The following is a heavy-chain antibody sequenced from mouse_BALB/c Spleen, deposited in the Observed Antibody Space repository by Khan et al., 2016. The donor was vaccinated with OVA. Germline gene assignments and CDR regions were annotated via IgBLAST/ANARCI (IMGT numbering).Heavy chain of an antibody. D-gene: IGHD2-10*02. J-gene: IGHJ4*01. CDR3: AKGVWSYYYAVDY. V-gene: IGHV2-6-5*01. CDR2: IWGGGST. CDR1: GFSLTDYG. Sequence: VQLQESGPGLVAPSQSLSITCSVSGFSLTDYGVSWIRQPPGKGLEWLGVIWGGGSTYYNSALESRLSISKDNSKRQVFLKMNSLQTDDTAMYYCAKGVWSYYYAVDYWGQGTSVTVSS.